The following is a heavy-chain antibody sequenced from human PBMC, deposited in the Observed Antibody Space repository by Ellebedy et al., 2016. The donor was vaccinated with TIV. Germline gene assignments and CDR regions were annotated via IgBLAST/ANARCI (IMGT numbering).Heavy chain of an antibody. J-gene: IGHJ3*01. CDR2: VFHTGAT. Sequence: SETLSLTCNVFGGSVSNEFWNWIRRPPGKGLEWIGFVFHTGATLYNPSLKSRVTMSVDTSKSQISLRLMSVTAADTAVYYCAKWNGAWNAYDVWGQGTMVTVSS. CDR3: AKWNGAWNAYDV. CDR1: GGSVSNEF. V-gene: IGHV4-59*02. D-gene: IGHD1-1*01.